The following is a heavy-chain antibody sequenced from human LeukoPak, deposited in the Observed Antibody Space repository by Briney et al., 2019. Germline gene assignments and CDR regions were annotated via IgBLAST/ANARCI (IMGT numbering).Heavy chain of an antibody. CDR1: GFTLTSSA. Sequence: SVKVSCKASGFTLTSSAMQWLRQARGQRLEWIGWIVVGSGNTNYAQKFQERVTITRDMSTSTAYMELSSLRSEDTAVYYCAAAIVGATVYYFDYWGQGTLVTVSS. CDR2: IVVGSGNT. J-gene: IGHJ4*02. D-gene: IGHD1-26*01. CDR3: AAAIVGATVYYFDY. V-gene: IGHV1-58*02.